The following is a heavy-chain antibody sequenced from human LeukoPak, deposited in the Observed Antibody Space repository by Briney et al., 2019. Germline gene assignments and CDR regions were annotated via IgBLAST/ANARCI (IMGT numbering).Heavy chain of an antibody. Sequence: SETLSLTCTVSGGSISSYYWSWIRQPPGKGLEWIGYIYYSGSTNYNPSLKSRVTISVDTSKNQFSLKLSSVTAADAAVYYCARENGYTDYYYYMDVWGKGITVTVSS. J-gene: IGHJ6*03. V-gene: IGHV4-59*01. D-gene: IGHD6-13*01. CDR3: ARENGYTDYYYYMDV. CDR1: GGSISSYY. CDR2: IYYSGST.